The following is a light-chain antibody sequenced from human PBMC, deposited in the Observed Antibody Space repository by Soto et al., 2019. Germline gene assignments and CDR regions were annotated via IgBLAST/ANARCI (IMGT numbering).Light chain of an antibody. CDR1: QSVSSSY. J-gene: IGKJ3*01. CDR2: GAS. Sequence: EIVLTQSPGTLSLSPGEIATLACRASQSVSSSYLAWYQQKPGQAPRLLIYGASSRATGIPDRFSGSGSGTDFTLTISRLAPDDFAVYCCQQYGSSPRVTFGPGTKVDI. CDR3: QQYGSSPRVT. V-gene: IGKV3-20*01.